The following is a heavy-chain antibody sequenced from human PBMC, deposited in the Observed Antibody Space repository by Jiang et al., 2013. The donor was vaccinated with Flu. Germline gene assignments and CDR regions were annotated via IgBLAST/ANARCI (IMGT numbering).Heavy chain of an antibody. V-gene: IGHV4-38-2*02. CDR2: IYHSGST. J-gene: IGHJ5*02. Sequence: GPGLVKPSETLSLTCAVSGYSISSGYYWGWIRQPPGKGLEWIGSIYHSGSTYYNPSLKSRVTISVDTSKNQFSLKLSSVTAADTAVYYCARDDMVRGKVGWFDPWGPGEPWSPSPQ. CDR3: ARDDMVRGKVGWFDP. D-gene: IGHD3-10*01. CDR1: GYSISSGYY.